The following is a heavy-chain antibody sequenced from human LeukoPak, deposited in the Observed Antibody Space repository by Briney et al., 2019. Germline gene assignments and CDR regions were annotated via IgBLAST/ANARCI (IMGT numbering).Heavy chain of an antibody. CDR1: GFIFDDYA. Sequence: GGSLRLSCAASGFIFDDYAINWVRQAPGKGLEWVAVISYDGSNKYYADSVKGRFTISRDNSKNTLYLQMNSLRAEDTAVYYCAKDLGSSNFNFDYWGQGTLVTVSS. CDR2: ISYDGSNK. CDR3: AKDLGSSNFNFDY. J-gene: IGHJ4*02. V-gene: IGHV3-30*18. D-gene: IGHD3-10*01.